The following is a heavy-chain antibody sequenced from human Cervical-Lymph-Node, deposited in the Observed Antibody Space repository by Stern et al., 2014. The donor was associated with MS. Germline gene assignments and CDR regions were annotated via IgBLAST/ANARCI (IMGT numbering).Heavy chain of an antibody. CDR2: ITSTGYR. J-gene: IGHJ6*02. V-gene: IGHV3-21*02. CDR1: RFTFRSYN. Sequence: DVQLVVSGGGLVKPGGSLRLSCAASRFTFRSYNMNWVRPAPGKALEWGSSITSTGYRYNADSLKGRFTISRDNAKNSLYLHMNSLRAEDTAVYYCARDDLRSYYGMDVWGQGTTVTVSS. CDR3: ARDDLRSYYGMDV.